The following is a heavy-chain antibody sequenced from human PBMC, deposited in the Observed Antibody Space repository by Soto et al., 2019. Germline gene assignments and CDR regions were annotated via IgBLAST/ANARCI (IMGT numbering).Heavy chain of an antibody. J-gene: IGHJ4*02. CDR1: GFIFSSYW. V-gene: IGHV3-74*01. Sequence: RLSCAASGFIFSSYWMHWVRQAPGKGLVRVSRINSDGSSTSYADSVKGRFTISRDNAKNTLYLQMNNLRAEDSGLYYCTRGPRPISTGTGAYWGQGTQVTVSS. D-gene: IGHD3-10*01. CDR3: TRGPRPISTGTGAY. CDR2: INSDGSST.